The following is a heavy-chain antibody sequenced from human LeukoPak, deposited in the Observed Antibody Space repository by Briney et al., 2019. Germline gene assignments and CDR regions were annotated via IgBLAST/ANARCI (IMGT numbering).Heavy chain of an antibody. CDR2: IYPGDSDT. D-gene: IGHD6-13*01. V-gene: IGHV5-51*01. CDR1: GYSFTSYW. J-gene: IGHJ4*02. Sequence: GESLKISCKGSGYSFTSYWIGWVRQMPGKGLEWMGIIYPGDSDTRYSPSFQGQVTISADKSISTAYLQWSSLKASDTAMYYCARNTIAAAGTLYYFDYWGQGTLVTVSS. CDR3: ARNTIAAAGTLYYFDY.